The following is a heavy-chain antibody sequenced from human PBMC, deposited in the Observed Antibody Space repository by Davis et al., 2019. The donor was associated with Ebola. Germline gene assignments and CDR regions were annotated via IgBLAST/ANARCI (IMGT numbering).Heavy chain of an antibody. CDR3: AGLKLGVRGANYYYYGMDV. V-gene: IGHV3-48*02. D-gene: IGHD3-10*01. CDR2: ISSSSSTI. J-gene: IGHJ6*02. CDR1: GFTFSSYS. Sequence: GESLKISCAASGFTFSSYSMNWVRQAPGKGLEWVSYISSSSSTIYYADSVKGRFTISRDNAKNSLYLQMNSLRDEDTAVYYCAGLKLGVRGANYYYYGMDVWGQGTTVTVSS.